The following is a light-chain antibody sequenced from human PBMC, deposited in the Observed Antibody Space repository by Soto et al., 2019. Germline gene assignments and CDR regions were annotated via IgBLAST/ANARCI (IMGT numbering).Light chain of an antibody. CDR2: GSS. CDR3: QQYGSSLFT. Sequence: EIVLTQSPGTLSLSPGERATLSCRASQSVSSSYFAWYQQKPGQAPRLLIYGSSSRATVIPDRFSGSGSGTDFTLTISRLEHEDFAVYYCQQYGSSLFTFGPGTKVDIK. J-gene: IGKJ3*01. CDR1: QSVSSSY. V-gene: IGKV3-20*01.